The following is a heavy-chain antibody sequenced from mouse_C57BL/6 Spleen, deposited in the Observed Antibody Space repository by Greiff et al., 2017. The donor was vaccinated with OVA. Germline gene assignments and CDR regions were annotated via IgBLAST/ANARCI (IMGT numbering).Heavy chain of an antibody. CDR2: VYPGDGDT. Sequence: QVQLQQSGPELVKPGASVKISCKASGYAFSSSWMNWVKQRPGKGLEWIGRVYPGDGDTNYNGKFKGKATLTADKSSSTAYMQLSSLTSEDSAVYFCAREGITTSAMDYWGQGTSVTVSS. CDR1: GYAFSSSW. V-gene: IGHV1-82*01. D-gene: IGHD1-1*01. J-gene: IGHJ4*01. CDR3: AREGITTSAMDY.